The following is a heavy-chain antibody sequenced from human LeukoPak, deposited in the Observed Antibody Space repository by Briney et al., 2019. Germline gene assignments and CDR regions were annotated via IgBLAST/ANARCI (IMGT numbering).Heavy chain of an antibody. CDR2: INPRTDST. Sequence: EASVTVSFKASGYTFIGYYIHWVRQAPGQGLEWMGRINPRTDSTNFAQKFQGRVTMTRNTSSDTAYMDLSRLTSDDTATYYCARVGPIYFNAFDIWGQGTMVTVSS. J-gene: IGHJ3*02. V-gene: IGHV1-2*06. D-gene: IGHD2/OR15-2a*01. CDR3: ARVGPIYFNAFDI. CDR1: GYTFIGYY.